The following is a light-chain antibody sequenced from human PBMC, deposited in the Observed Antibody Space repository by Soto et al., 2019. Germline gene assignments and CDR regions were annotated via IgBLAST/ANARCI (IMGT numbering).Light chain of an antibody. J-gene: IGKJ1*01. CDR1: QSVSSSY. CDR3: QQYGRT. Sequence: EIVLTQSPGTLSLSPGERATLSCRASQSVSSSYLAWYQQKPGQAPRLLIYGASSRATGIPDRLSGSGAGTDFTLTISRLECEDFAVDYCQQYGRTFGQGTKVEIK. V-gene: IGKV3-20*01. CDR2: GAS.